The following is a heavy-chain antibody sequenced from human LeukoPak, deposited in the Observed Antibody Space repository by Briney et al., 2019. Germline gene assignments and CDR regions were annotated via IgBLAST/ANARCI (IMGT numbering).Heavy chain of an antibody. Sequence: GGSLRLSCAASGFTFSSYAMGWVRQAPGKGLEWVSLISASGDTTYYADSVRGRFTISRDNSENTLYLQMNSLRAEDTAVYHCAKRYCTGTSCSFFDSWGQGTLVTVSS. CDR2: ISASGDTT. V-gene: IGHV3-23*01. CDR1: GFTFSSYA. CDR3: AKRYCTGTSCSFFDS. D-gene: IGHD2-2*01. J-gene: IGHJ4*02.